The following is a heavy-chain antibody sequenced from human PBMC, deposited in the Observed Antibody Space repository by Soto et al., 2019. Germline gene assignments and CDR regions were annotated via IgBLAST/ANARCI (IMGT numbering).Heavy chain of an antibody. CDR3: AKDHYYDSGSFSPYYFDY. CDR1: GFTFNTYG. Sequence: GGSLRLSCAASGFTFNTYGMHWVRQAPGKGLEWVAVISYNGRKTYYVDSVKGRFTISRDNSKNTLYLQMNSLRAEDTAVYYCAKDHYYDSGSFSPYYFDYWGQGTLVTVSS. J-gene: IGHJ4*02. V-gene: IGHV3-30*18. D-gene: IGHD3-10*01. CDR2: ISYNGRKT.